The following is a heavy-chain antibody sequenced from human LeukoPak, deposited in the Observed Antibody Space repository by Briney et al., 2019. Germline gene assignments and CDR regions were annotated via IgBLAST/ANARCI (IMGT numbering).Heavy chain of an antibody. V-gene: IGHV3-21*01. J-gene: IGHJ4*02. D-gene: IGHD3-22*01. CDR1: GFTFSSYA. Sequence: AGGSLRLSCAASGFTFSSYAMSWVRQAPGKGLEWVSSISSSSSYIYYADSVKGRFTISRDNAKNSLYLQMNSLRAEDTAVYYCARVPYYDSSGYNFFDYWGQGTLVTVSS. CDR3: ARVPYYDSSGYNFFDY. CDR2: ISSSSSYI.